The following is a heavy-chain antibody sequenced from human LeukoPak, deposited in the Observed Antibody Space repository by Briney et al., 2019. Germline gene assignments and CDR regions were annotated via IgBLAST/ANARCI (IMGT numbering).Heavy chain of an antibody. V-gene: IGHV1-69*06. Sequence: ASVKVSCKASGGTFSSYAISWVRQAPGQGLEWMGGIIPIFGTANYAQKFQGRVTITADKSTSTAYMELSSLRSEDTAVYYCARGDVDTAMVDYWGQGTLVTVSS. D-gene: IGHD5-18*01. CDR1: GGTFSSYA. CDR3: ARGDVDTAMVDY. CDR2: IIPIFGTA. J-gene: IGHJ4*02.